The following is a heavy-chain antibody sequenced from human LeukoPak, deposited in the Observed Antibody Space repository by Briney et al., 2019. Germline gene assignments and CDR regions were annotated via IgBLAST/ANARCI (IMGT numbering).Heavy chain of an antibody. CDR2: INSDGSST. CDR1: GFTFSSYW. D-gene: IGHD6-13*01. V-gene: IGHV3-74*01. CDR3: ARVSGLARSSWYRLDGSYYYYYYMDV. Sequence: PGGSLRLSCAASGFTFSSYWMHWVRHAPGKGLVWVSRINSDGSSTSYADSVKGRFTISRDNAKNTLYLQMNSLRAEDTAVYYCARVSGLARSSWYRLDGSYYYYYYMDVWGKGTTVTISS. J-gene: IGHJ6*03.